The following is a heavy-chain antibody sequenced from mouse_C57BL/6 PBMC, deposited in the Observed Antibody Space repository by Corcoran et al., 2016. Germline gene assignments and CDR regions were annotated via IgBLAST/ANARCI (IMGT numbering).Heavy chain of an antibody. CDR3: ARKYGSSYWYFDV. CDR2: INPNNGGT. V-gene: IGHV1-26*01. Sequence: EVQLQQSGPELVKPGASVKISCKASGYTFTDYYMNWVKQSHGKSLEWSGDINPNNGGTSYNQKFKGKATLTVEKSSSTAYMELRSLTSEDSAVYYFARKYGSSYWYFDVWGTGTTVTVSS. CDR1: GYTFTDYY. D-gene: IGHD1-1*01. J-gene: IGHJ1*03.